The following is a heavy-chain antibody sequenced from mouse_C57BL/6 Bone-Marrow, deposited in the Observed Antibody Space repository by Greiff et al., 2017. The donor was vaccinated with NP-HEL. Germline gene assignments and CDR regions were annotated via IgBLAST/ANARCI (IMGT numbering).Heavy chain of an antibody. Sequence: QVQLQQPGAELVRPGTSVKVSCKASGYAFTNYLTEWVKQRPGQGLERIGVINPGSGGTNYNEKFKGKATLTAEKSSSTADMQLSSLTSEDSAVYFCARFYWYFDVWGTGTTVTGAS. V-gene: IGHV1-54*01. CDR2: INPGSGGT. J-gene: IGHJ1*03. CDR1: GYAFTNYL. CDR3: ARFYWYFDV.